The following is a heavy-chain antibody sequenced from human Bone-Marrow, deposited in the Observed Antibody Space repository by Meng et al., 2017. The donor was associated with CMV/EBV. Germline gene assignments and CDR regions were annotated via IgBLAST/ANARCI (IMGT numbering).Heavy chain of an antibody. Sequence: ASVKVSCKASGDTFTSYGISWVRQAPGQGLEWMGWISAYNGNTNYAQKLQGRVTMTTDTSTSTAYMELRSLRSDDTAVYYCARVGTYYYGSGSYLDSRRNDYYGMDVWGQGTTVTVSS. J-gene: IGHJ6*02. CDR1: GDTFTSYG. CDR2: ISAYNGNT. V-gene: IGHV1-18*01. CDR3: ARVGTYYYGSGSYLDSRRNDYYGMDV. D-gene: IGHD3-10*01.